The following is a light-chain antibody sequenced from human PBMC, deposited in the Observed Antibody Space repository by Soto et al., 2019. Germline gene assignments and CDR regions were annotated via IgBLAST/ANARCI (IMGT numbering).Light chain of an antibody. CDR3: XXHNGDLPVA. Sequence: DVQMTQSPSSLSASVGDRVTITCRSSQAIDQSVAWYQQKPGQVPKLLIYAASTLHSGVPSRFSGSGSGTHFTLAITGLQPEDVXXXXXXXHNGDLPVAFGPGTTVDV. V-gene: IGKV1-27*01. CDR2: AAS. CDR1: QAIDQS. J-gene: IGKJ3*01.